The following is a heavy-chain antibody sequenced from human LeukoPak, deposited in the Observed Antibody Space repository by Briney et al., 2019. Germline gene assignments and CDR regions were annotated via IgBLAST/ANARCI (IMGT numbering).Heavy chain of an antibody. CDR1: GITFSSSA. CDR2: ISGSGGST. J-gene: IGHJ4*02. Sequence: SGGSLRLSCAASGITFSSSAMSWVRQAPGKGLEWVSTISGSGGSTYYADSVKGRFTISRDNAKNSLYLQMNSLRDEDTAVYYCVRDRFYSFDYWGQGTLVTVSS. V-gene: IGHV3-23*01. CDR3: VRDRFYSFDY.